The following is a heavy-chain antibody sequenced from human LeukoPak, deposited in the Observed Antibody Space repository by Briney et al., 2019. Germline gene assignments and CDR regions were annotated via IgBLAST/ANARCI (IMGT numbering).Heavy chain of an antibody. D-gene: IGHD2-15*01. CDR2: IYPGDSDT. CDR1: GYSFTTYW. J-gene: IGHJ4*02. Sequence: ESLQSSCKASGYSFTTYWIGWVRQMPGKGLEWMGIIYPGDSDTRYSPSFEGQVTISADKSITTAYLQWSSLKASDTAMYYCARHGVGYCSGGSCVLDYWGQGTLDRVSS. V-gene: IGHV5-51*01. CDR3: ARHGVGYCSGGSCVLDY.